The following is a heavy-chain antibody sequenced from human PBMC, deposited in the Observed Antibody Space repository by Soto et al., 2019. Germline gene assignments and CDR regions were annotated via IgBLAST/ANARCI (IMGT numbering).Heavy chain of an antibody. Sequence: PSETLSLTCTVSGGSISDFHWSWIRQPPGKGLEWIGYIYYSGSTNYNPSLKSRVTISVDTSKNQFSLNLRSMSPADTAVYYCARVGGLAARTFDYWGPGTLVTVSS. D-gene: IGHD6-6*01. V-gene: IGHV4-59*01. CDR3: ARVGGLAARTFDY. CDR2: IYYSGST. J-gene: IGHJ4*02. CDR1: GGSISDFH.